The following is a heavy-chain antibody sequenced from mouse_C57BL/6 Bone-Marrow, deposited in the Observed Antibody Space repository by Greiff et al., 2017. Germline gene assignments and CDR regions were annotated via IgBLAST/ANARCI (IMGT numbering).Heavy chain of an antibody. J-gene: IGHJ3*01. CDR2: IVPSDSYT. V-gene: IGHV1-69*01. CDR3: AITAYYFAY. Sequence: VQLQQPGAELVMPGASVKLSCKASGYTFTSYWMHWVKQRPGQGLEWIGEIVPSDSYTNYNQKFKGKSTLTVDKSSSTAYMQLSSLTSEDSAVYYCAITAYYFAYWGQGTLVTVSA. CDR1: GYTFTSYW. D-gene: IGHD2-10*01.